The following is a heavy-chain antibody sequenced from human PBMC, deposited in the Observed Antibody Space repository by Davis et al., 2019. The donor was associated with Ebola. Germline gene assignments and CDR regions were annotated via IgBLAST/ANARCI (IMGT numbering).Heavy chain of an antibody. D-gene: IGHD3-22*01. CDR1: GGSVSSSSYF. Sequence: PSETLSLTCTVSGGSVSSSSYFWGWIRQPPGKGLEWIWIFLYGGTTNNTPSLNSRVTMSVDTSKNQFSLKLTSVTAADTAAYYCAKGFSMKAVAQNGYMDVWGKGTTVTVSS. CDR2: FLYGGTT. V-gene: IGHV4-39*07. CDR3: AKGFSMKAVAQNGYMDV. J-gene: IGHJ6*03.